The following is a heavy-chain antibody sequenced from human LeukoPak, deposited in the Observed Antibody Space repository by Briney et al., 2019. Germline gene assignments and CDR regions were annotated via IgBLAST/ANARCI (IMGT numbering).Heavy chain of an antibody. D-gene: IGHD3-9*01. Sequence: ASVKVSCKASGYTFTSYGISWVRQAPGQGLEWMGWISAYNGNTNYAQKLQGRVTMTTDTSTSTAYMELRSLRSDDTAVYYCASFYTYYDILTGYRPYYYYGMDVWGQGTTVTVSS. CDR1: GYTFTSYG. CDR3: ASFYTYYDILTGYRPYYYYGMDV. J-gene: IGHJ6*02. CDR2: ISAYNGNT. V-gene: IGHV1-18*01.